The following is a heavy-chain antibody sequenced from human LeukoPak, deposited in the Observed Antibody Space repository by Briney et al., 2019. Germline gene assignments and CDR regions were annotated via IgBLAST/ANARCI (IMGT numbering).Heavy chain of an antibody. CDR1: GFAFSNFG. J-gene: IGHJ4*02. V-gene: IGHV3-30*18. D-gene: IGHD3-22*01. CDR2: ISNDGRNK. Sequence: GGSLRLSCAASGFAFSNFGIHWVRQAPGRGLEWAASISNDGRNKHYVDSVEGRFTISRDNSRNTLYLQMSSLRPEDTAVYYCAKAGGYDSSGYYYYLDYWGQGTLVTVSS. CDR3: AKAGGYDSSGYYYYLDY.